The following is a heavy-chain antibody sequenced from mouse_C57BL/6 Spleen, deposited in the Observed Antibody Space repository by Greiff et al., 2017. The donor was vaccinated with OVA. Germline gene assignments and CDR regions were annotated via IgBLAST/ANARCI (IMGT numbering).Heavy chain of an antibody. CDR3: ASYDYDAMDY. CDR1: GYTFTSYT. CDR2: INPSSGYT. J-gene: IGHJ4*01. V-gene: IGHV1-4*01. Sequence: VKLMESGAELARPGASVKMSCKASGYTFTSYTMHWVKQRPGQGLEWIGYINPSSGYTKYNQKFKDKATLTADKSSSTAYMQLSSLTSEDSAVYYCASYDYDAMDYWGQGTSVTVSS.